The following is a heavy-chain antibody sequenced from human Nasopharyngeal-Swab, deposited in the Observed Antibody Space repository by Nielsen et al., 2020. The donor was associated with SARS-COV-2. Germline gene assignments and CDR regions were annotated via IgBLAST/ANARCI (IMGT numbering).Heavy chain of an antibody. CDR1: GGTFSSYA. J-gene: IGHJ5*02. CDR2: MTPNSGHT. CDR3: ARGGSSLGANLEDP. V-gene: IGHV1-8*02. Sequence: ASVKVSCKASGGTFSSYAINWVRQSTGQGLEGMGWMTPNSGHTGYAQKFQGRVTMTRNTSTRTAYLELRSLRSEDTAVYYCARGGSSLGANLEDPWGQGTLVIVSS. D-gene: IGHD3-10*01.